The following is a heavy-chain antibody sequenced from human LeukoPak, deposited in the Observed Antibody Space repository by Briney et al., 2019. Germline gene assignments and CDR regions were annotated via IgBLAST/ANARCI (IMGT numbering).Heavy chain of an antibody. V-gene: IGHV3-30*02. CDR1: GFIFSNYG. J-gene: IGHJ4*02. Sequence: GGSLRLSCAASGFIFSNYGMHWVRQAPGKGLEWVALIWYDGSNKYYADSVKGRFTISRDNSKNTLYLQMNSLRAEDTAVYYCAKPKLWFGELLDDFDYWGQGTLVTVSS. CDR3: AKPKLWFGELLDDFDY. CDR2: IWYDGSNK. D-gene: IGHD3-10*01.